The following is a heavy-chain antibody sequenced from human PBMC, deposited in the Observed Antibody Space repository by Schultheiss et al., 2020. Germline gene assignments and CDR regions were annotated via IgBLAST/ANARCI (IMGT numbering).Heavy chain of an antibody. CDR1: GGSISSYY. CDR2: IYTSGST. J-gene: IGHJ3*02. CDR3: ARARWELRGDAFDI. D-gene: IGHD1-26*01. V-gene: IGHV4-4*07. Sequence: SQTLSLTCTVSGGSISSYYWSWIRQPAGKGLEWIGRIYTSGSTNYNPSLKSRVTMSVDTSKNQFSLKLSSVTAADTAVYYCARARWELRGDAFDIWGQGTMVTVSS.